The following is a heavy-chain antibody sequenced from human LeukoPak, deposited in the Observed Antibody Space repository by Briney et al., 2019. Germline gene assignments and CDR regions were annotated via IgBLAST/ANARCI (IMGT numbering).Heavy chain of an antibody. Sequence: SETLSLTCSVSGGAISSYYWNWVRQSPGKGLDWVGDIAYNGRTRYGPSLKSPVTLSVDTSNNTFALELRSVTAADTAGYYCASDPREHYVFWSGRPHWNFDLWGRGTPVTISS. D-gene: IGHD3-3*01. J-gene: IGHJ2*01. V-gene: IGHV4-59*01. CDR2: IAYNGRT. CDR3: ASDPREHYVFWSGRPHWNFDL. CDR1: GGAISSYY.